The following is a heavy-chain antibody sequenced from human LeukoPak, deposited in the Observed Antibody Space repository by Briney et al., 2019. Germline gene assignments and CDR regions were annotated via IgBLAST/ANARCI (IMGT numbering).Heavy chain of an antibody. CDR1: GYSISSGYY. J-gene: IGHJ6*03. V-gene: IGHV4-38-2*02. Sequence: SETLSLTCTVSGYSISSGYYWGWIRPPPGKGLEWIGSIYHSGSTYYNPSLKSRVTISVDTSKNQFSLKLSSVTAADTAVYYCAMGMSYYYYMDVWGKGTTVTVSS. CDR2: IYHSGST. CDR3: AMGMSYYYYMDV. D-gene: IGHD7-27*01.